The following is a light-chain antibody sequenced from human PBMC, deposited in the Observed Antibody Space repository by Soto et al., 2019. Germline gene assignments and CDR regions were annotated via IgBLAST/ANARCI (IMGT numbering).Light chain of an antibody. CDR3: QQSHTTLFT. J-gene: IGKJ3*01. CDR2: GAS. CDR1: QSISTN. V-gene: IGKV1-39*01. Sequence: DLQMTQSPSSLSASVGERVTITCRASQSISTNLNWYQQKPGKAPKLLISGASALQAGVSSRFSGSGSGTAFTLTISSLQPEDSATYFCQQSHTTLFTFGPGTTVDLK.